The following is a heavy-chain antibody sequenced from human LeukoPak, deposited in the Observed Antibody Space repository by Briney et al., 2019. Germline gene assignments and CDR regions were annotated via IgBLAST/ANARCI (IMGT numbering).Heavy chain of an antibody. CDR1: GFTFSDNH. CDR3: ATGHNSPFS. D-gene: IGHD2/OR15-2a*01. CDR2: ISSSGSTT. J-gene: IGHJ5*02. V-gene: IGHV3-11*01. Sequence: GGSLRLSCAASGFTFSDNHMSWIRQAPGKGLECVSYISSSGSTTNYADSVKGRFTISRDNAKNSLYLQMNSLRAEHPAVYSCATGHNSPFSWGQGTLVTVSS.